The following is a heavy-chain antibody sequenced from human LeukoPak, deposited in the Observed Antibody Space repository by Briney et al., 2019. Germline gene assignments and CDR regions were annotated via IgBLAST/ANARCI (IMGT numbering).Heavy chain of an antibody. CDR2: IDEHGNTT. CDR3: VSDLCGGDDQ. Sequence: GGALRLSCAASGFTFNSYWMHWVRHAPGKGVVLVSRIDEHGNTTDYADSVKRRFTISRDNAKHTLYLQMSSLRDEDTAVYYCVSDLCGGDDQWGRGTLVTVSS. J-gene: IGHJ5*02. CDR1: GFTFNSYW. V-gene: IGHV3-74*01. D-gene: IGHD3-3*01.